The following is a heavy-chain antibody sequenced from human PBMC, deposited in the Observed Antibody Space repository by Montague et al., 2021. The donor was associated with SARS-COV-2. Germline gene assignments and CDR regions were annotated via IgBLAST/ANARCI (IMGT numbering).Heavy chain of an antibody. CDR2: IKQDGSEK. Sequence: SLSLSWAASGFSFSSYWMSWVRQAPGKGLEWVANIKQDGSEKYYVDSVKSRFTNSRDNAKHSLYLQMSSLRAEDTAVYYCARVPSSSWYFEYWGQGTLVTVSS. V-gene: IGHV3-7*01. J-gene: IGHJ4*02. D-gene: IGHD6-13*01. CDR1: GFSFSSYW. CDR3: ARVPSSSWYFEY.